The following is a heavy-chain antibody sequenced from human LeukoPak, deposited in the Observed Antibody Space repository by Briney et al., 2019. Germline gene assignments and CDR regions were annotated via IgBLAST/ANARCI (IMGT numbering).Heavy chain of an antibody. D-gene: IGHD3-22*01. Sequence: SQTLSLTCTVSGGSISSGDYYWSWIRQPPGKGLEWIGYIYCSGSTYYNPSLKSRVTISVDTSKNQFSLKLSSVTAADTAVYYCARVYYYDNSGYGKDYFDYWGQGTLVTVSS. V-gene: IGHV4-30-4*01. J-gene: IGHJ4*02. CDR1: GGSISSGDYY. CDR2: IYCSGST. CDR3: ARVYYYDNSGYGKDYFDY.